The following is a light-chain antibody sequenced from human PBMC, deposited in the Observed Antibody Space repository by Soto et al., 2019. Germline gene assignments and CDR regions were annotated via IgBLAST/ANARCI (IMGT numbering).Light chain of an antibody. CDR1: QGISSY. V-gene: IGKV1-8*01. CDR3: QQYYSYLGT. CDR2: AAS. J-gene: IGKJ1*01. Sequence: AIRMTQSPSSLSASTGDRVTITCRASQGISSYLAWYQQKPGKAPKLLIYAASTLQSGVPSRFSGSGSGTGFTLTISCLQSEDFATYYCQQYYSYLGTFGQGTKVDIK.